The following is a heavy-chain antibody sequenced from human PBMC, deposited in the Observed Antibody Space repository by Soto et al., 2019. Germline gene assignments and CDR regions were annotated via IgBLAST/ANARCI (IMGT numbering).Heavy chain of an antibody. Sequence: VLLIQSGAEVKKPGASVKVSCKASGYNFTSYYMHWVRQAPGQGLEWMGIINPKNGKTTYAQKVQGRITVTRDTSTTTVYMELKSLRSEDTAVYYCVAGMDVWGQGTTVIVSS. J-gene: IGHJ6*02. CDR2: INPKNGKT. V-gene: IGHV1-46*01. CDR3: VAGMDV. CDR1: GYNFTSYY.